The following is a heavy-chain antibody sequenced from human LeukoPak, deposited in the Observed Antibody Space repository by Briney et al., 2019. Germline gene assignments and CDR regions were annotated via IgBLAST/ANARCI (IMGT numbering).Heavy chain of an antibody. D-gene: IGHD3-22*01. CDR2: IIPIFGTA. Sequence: ASVKVSCKASGGTFSSYAISWVRQAPGQGLEWMGGIIPIFGTANYAQKFQGRVTITADESTSTAYMELSSLRSEDTAVYYSARDGYDSSGYFDYWGQGTLVTVSS. CDR3: ARDGYDSSGYFDY. CDR1: GGTFSSYA. J-gene: IGHJ4*02. V-gene: IGHV1-69*13.